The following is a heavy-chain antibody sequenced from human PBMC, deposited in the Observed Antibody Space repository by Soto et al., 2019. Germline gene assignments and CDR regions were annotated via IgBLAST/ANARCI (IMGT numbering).Heavy chain of an antibody. D-gene: IGHD3-22*01. J-gene: IGHJ4*02. V-gene: IGHV1-69*13. CDR2: IIPIFGTA. CDR3: ARWLYYYDSSGYSDFDY. CDR1: GGTFSSYA. Sequence: SVKVSCKASGGTFSSYAISWVRQAPGQGLEWMGGIIPIFGTANYAQKFQGRVTITADESTSTAYMELSSLRSEDTAVYYCARWLYYYDSSGYSDFDYWGQGTLVTVSS.